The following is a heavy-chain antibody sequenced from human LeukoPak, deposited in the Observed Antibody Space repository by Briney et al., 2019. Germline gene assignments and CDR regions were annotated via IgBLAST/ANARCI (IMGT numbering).Heavy chain of an antibody. D-gene: IGHD1-1*01. J-gene: IGHJ4*02. CDR1: GYTFTNYD. CDR3: ARALDTTGRLGAY. V-gene: IGHV1-8*01. Sequence: ASVKVSCKASGYTFTNYDTNWVRQASGQGLEWLGWISLYSGPAGSAQKFQGRVTMPRNSSISTAYREMSRLTSEDTAVYYCARALDTTGRLGAYWGQGTPVTVST. CDR2: ISLYSGPA.